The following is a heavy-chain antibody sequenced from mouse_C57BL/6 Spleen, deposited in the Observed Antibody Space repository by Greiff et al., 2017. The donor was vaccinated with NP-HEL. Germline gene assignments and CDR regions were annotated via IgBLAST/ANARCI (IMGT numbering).Heavy chain of an antibody. CDR1: GYAFSSSW. CDR3: ARAHYDYDVGYFDV. CDR2: IYPGDGDT. D-gene: IGHD2-4*01. J-gene: IGHJ1*03. Sequence: QVQLKQSGPELVKPGASVKISCKASGYAFSSSWMNWVKQRPGKGLEWIGRIYPGDGDTNYNGKVKGKATLTADKSSSTAYMQLSSLTSEDSAVYFCARAHYDYDVGYFDVWGTGTTVTVSS. V-gene: IGHV1-82*01.